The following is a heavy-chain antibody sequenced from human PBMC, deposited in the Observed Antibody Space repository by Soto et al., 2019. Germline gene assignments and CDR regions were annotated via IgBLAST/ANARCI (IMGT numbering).Heavy chain of an antibody. J-gene: IGHJ5*02. Sequence: PGGSLRLSCAASGFTFSSYGMHWVRQAPGKGLEWVAVISYDGSNKYYADSVKGRFTISRDNSKNTLYLQMNSLRAEDTAVYYCAKTGHPTVITGMYNWFDPWGQGTLVTVSS. V-gene: IGHV3-30*18. CDR1: GFTFSSYG. CDR3: AKTGHPTVITGMYNWFDP. CDR2: ISYDGSNK. D-gene: IGHD4-17*01.